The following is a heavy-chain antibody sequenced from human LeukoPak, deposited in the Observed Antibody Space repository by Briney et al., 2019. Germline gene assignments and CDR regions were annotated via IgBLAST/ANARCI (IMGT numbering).Heavy chain of an antibody. V-gene: IGHV3-23*01. D-gene: IGHD6-19*01. J-gene: IGHJ4*02. Sequence: GGSLRLSCAASGFTFSSYAVSWVRQAPGKGLEWVSAISGSGGSTYYADSVKGRFTISRDNSKNMLYLQMNSLRAEDTAVYYCAKLSDSSGWYEAWFDYWGQGTLVTVSS. CDR1: GFTFSSYA. CDR3: AKLSDSSGWYEAWFDY. CDR2: ISGSGGST.